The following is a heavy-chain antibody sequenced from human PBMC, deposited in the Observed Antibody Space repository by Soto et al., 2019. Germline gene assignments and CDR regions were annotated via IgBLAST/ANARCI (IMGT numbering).Heavy chain of an antibody. V-gene: IGHV3-33*01. CDR3: ARDSSAWYRRYDYDGLDF. CDR1: GLTPSTKG. Sequence: GRSLRPSWVPYGLTPSTKGTHWDRQAPGKVLEWVAVIWYDGSNTYYAGSVKGRFTISRDNSKSTLYLQMNCLRVEGTGVYYCARDSSAWYRRYDYDGLDFWGQGTKVTVSS. J-gene: IGHJ6*02. D-gene: IGHD6-19*01. CDR2: IWYDGSNT.